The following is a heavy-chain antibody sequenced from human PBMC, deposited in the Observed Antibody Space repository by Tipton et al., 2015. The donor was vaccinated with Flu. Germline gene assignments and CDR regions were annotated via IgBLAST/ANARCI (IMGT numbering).Heavy chain of an antibody. D-gene: IGHD3-22*01. J-gene: IGHJ4*02. CDR2: INQDGREK. V-gene: IGHV3-7*01. Sequence: GSLRLSCAVSGFTFSTFWMSWVRQAPAKGLELVASINQDGREKYYVGSVKGRFTISRDNAKNSLYLQMNSLRAEDTAVYYCARDDGNYFDISGYSDYWGQGALVTVSS. CDR1: GFTFSTFW. CDR3: ARDDGNYFDISGYSDY.